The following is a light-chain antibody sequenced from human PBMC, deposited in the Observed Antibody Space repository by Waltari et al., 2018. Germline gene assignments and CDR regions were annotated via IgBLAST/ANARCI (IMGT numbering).Light chain of an antibody. CDR3: QQYGNWYT. Sequence: EIVLTQSPATLSLSPGDRATLSCRASQSVSTNLAWYQQKPGQAPRLLIYGAFTRATGIPDRFSGSGSGTDFTRTVSSLEPEDFAVYYCQQYGNWYTFGQGTKVEIK. J-gene: IGKJ2*01. CDR2: GAF. V-gene: IGKV3-15*01. CDR1: QSVSTN.